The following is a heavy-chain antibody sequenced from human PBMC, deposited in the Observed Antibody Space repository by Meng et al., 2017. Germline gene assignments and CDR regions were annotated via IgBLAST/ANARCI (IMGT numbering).Heavy chain of an antibody. D-gene: IGHD6-13*01. CDR1: GFTFSSYA. J-gene: IGHJ4*02. CDR2: ISYDGSNK. V-gene: IGHV3-30*04. Sequence: GESLKISCAASGFTFSSYAMHWVRQAPGKGLEWVAVISYDGSNKYYADSVKGRFTISRDNSKNTLYLQMNSLRAEDTAVYYCASSAREGIAAAEGWGQGPLVTISS. CDR3: ASSAREGIAAAEG.